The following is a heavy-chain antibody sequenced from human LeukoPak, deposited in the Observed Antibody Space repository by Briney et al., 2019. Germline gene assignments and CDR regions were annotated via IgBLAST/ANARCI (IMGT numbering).Heavy chain of an antibody. J-gene: IGHJ4*02. CDR3: ARYGQLGD. Sequence: GGSLRLSCVTSGFTFSSYWMSWVRQAPGKGLEWVALIEQDGSEKYYVDSVKGRFTMSRDNAESSLYLQMNSLRVEDTAMYYCARYGQLGDWGRGTLVTVSS. D-gene: IGHD6-6*01. CDR1: GFTFSSYW. V-gene: IGHV3-7*03. CDR2: IEQDGSEK.